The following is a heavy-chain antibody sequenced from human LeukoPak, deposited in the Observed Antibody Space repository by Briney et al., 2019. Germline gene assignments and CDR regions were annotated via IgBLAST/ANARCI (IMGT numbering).Heavy chain of an antibody. CDR2: ISPDGTFT. CDR1: GFPFSRYW. J-gene: IGHJ2*01. V-gene: IGHV3-74*01. D-gene: IGHD4-11*01. Sequence: GSLRLSCESSGFPFSRYWMNWIRQVPGKGLEWVSRISPDGTFTTYADSVEGRFTISRDNAKNTLYLEMNSLTADDTSVYFCTRDPGSTYRDWYFDLWGPGTLVTVSS. CDR3: TRDPGSTYRDWYFDL.